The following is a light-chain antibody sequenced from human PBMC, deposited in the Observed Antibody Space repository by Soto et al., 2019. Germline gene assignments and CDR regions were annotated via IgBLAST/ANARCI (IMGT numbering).Light chain of an antibody. CDR2: GAS. J-gene: IGKJ2*01. V-gene: IGKV3-20*01. Sequence: EIVLTQSPGTLSLSPGEGATLSCRASQSVSSNYLAWYQQKPGQAPRLLIYGASSRAAGIPGKFSGSGSGTAFTLTISRLEPEDFAVYSSQHYDSSPTFGLGTRLEIK. CDR3: QHYDSSPT. CDR1: QSVSSNY.